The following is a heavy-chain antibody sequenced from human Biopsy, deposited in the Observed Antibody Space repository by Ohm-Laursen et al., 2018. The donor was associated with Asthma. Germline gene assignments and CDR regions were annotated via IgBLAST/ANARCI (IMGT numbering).Heavy chain of an antibody. V-gene: IGHV1-69*01. CDR2: IMTVFGTT. J-gene: IGHJ4*02. CDR1: GGTFSNFA. CDR3: ARCQVGYSSGWSLLLKKIYYSGMDV. D-gene: IGHD6-19*01. Sequence: SSVKVSCKAPGGTFSNFAISWVRQAPGQGLEWLGGIMTVFGTTNYAQKFQGRVTITADESTNTAYMEVTSLRSEDTAIYYCARCQVGYSSGWSLLLKKIYYSGMDVWGQGTLVTVSS.